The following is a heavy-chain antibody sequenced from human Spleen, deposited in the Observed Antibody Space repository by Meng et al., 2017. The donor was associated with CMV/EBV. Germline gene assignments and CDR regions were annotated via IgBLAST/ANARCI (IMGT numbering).Heavy chain of an antibody. Sequence: GGSLRLSCAASGLTFSSYAMYWVRQAPGKGPEWVAVISYDGSNIKYADSVKGRFTISRDNAKNSLYLQMNSLRAEDTAVYYCARSSLDCSSTSCYYYYYYGMDVWGQGTTVTVSS. D-gene: IGHD2-2*01. CDR3: ARSSLDCSSTSCYYYYYYGMDV. V-gene: IGHV3-30-3*01. CDR1: GLTFSSYA. J-gene: IGHJ6*02. CDR2: ISYDGSNI.